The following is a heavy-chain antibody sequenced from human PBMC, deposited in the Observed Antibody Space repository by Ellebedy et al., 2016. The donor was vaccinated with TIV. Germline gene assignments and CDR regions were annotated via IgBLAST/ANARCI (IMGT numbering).Heavy chain of an antibody. CDR3: ARGVGWYDSDPYKFDY. J-gene: IGHJ4*02. CDR1: GGSISSYY. CDR2: IYTSGST. V-gene: IGHV4-4*07. D-gene: IGHD6-19*01. Sequence: SETLSLXXTVSGGSISSYYWSWIRQPAGKGLEWIGRIYTSGSTNYNPSLKSRVTMSVDTSKNQFSLKLSSVTAADTAVYYCARGVGWYDSDPYKFDYWGQGTLVTVSS.